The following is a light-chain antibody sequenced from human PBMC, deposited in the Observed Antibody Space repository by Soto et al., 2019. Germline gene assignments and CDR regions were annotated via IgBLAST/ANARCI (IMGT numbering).Light chain of an antibody. CDR1: QSVSSY. Sequence: EIVLTQSPATLSLSPGERATLSCRASQSVSSYLAWYQQKPGQAPRLLIYDASSRATGIPDRFSGGGSGTDFTLTISRLEPEDFAVYYCQQFSSYPLTFGGGTKWIS. V-gene: IGKV3-11*01. CDR3: QQFSSYPLT. CDR2: DAS. J-gene: IGKJ4*01.